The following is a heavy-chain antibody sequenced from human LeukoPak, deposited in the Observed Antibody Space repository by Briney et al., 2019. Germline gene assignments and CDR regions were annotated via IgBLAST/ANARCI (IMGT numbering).Heavy chain of an antibody. D-gene: IGHD6-19*01. Sequence: GGSLRLSFAASGFTFSNAWMNWVRQAPGKGLEWVGRIKSKTDGGTTDYAAPVKGRFTISRDDSKNTLYLQMNSLKAEDTAVYYCARLGGYKQWLAVAYWGQRTLVTVSS. J-gene: IGHJ4*02. CDR2: IKSKTDGGTT. CDR3: ARLGGYKQWLAVAY. CDR1: GFTFSNAW. V-gene: IGHV3-15*07.